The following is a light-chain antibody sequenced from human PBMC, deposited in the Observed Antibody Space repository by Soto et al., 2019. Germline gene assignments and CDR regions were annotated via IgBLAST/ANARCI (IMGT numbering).Light chain of an antibody. CDR2: LNDDGSH. CDR3: QTWGTGTPYV. Sequence: QAVVTQSPSASASLGASVTLTCTLSSGHSNYAIAWHQHQAEKGPRFLMKLNDDGSHIKGDGIPDRFSGSSSGAERYLTISSLQSEDEADYYCQTWGTGTPYVFGTGTKVTVL. J-gene: IGLJ1*01. CDR1: SGHSNYA. V-gene: IGLV4-69*01.